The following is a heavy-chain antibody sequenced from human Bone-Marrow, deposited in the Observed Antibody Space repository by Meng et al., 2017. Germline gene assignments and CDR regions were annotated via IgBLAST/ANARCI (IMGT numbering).Heavy chain of an antibody. D-gene: IGHD2-15*01. CDR3: ASNLKWRKHFQH. CDR2: IYPGDSDT. Sequence: KVSCKGSGYSFTSYWIGWVRQMPGKGLEWMGIIYPGDSDTRYSPSFQGQVTISADKSISTAYLQWSSLEASDTAMYYCASNLKWRKHFQHWGQGTLVTVSS. J-gene: IGHJ1*01. V-gene: IGHV5-51*01. CDR1: GYSFTSYW.